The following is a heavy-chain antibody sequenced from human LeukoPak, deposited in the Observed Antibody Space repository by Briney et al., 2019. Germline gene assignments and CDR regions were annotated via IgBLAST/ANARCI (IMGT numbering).Heavy chain of an antibody. CDR2: ISSSSSYI. CDR3: ARERGYCSGGSCYSGFDY. J-gene: IGHJ4*02. Sequence: PGGSLRLSCAASGFTFGSYSMNWVRQAPGKGLEWVSSISSSSSYIYYADSVKGRFTISRDNAKNSLYLQMNSLRAEDTAVYYCARERGYCSGGSCYSGFDYWGQGTLVTVSS. CDR1: GFTFGSYS. D-gene: IGHD2-15*01. V-gene: IGHV3-21*01.